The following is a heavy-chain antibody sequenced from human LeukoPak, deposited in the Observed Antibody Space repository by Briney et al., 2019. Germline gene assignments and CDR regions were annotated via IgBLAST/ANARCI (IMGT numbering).Heavy chain of an antibody. CDR3: AAGLGYYGSGNWFDP. CDR2: IVVGSGNT. J-gene: IGHJ5*02. CDR1: GFTFTSSA. D-gene: IGHD3-10*01. Sequence: EASVKVSCKVSGFTFTSSAMQWVRQSRGQRLEWIGWIVVGSGNTNYAQKFQERVTITRDMSTSTAYMELSSLRSEDTAVYYCAAGLGYYGSGNWFDPWGQGTLVTVSS. V-gene: IGHV1-58*02.